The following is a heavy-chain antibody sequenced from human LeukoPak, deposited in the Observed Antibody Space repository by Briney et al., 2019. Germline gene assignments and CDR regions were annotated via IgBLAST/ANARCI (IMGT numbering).Heavy chain of an antibody. CDR1: GYIFTGYY. D-gene: IGHD6-13*01. CDR2: INPNSGGT. CDR3: ARDLRGSSSH. V-gene: IGHV1-2*04. J-gene: IGHJ4*02. Sequence: ASVKVSCKASGYIFTGYYMHWVRQAPGQGLEWMGWINPNSGGTNYAQKFQGWVTMTRDTSISTAYMKLSRLRSDDTAVYYCARDLRGSSSHWGRGTLVTVSS.